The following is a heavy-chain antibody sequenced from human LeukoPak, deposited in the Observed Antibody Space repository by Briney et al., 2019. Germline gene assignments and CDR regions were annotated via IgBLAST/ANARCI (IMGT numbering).Heavy chain of an antibody. CDR1: GYSISSGYY. J-gene: IGHJ4*02. CDR3: ARSVLY. V-gene: IGHV4-38-2*01. CDR2: IHHSGTT. Sequence: SETLSLTCAVSGYSISSGYYWGWIRQPPGKGLEWIGSIHHSGTTYYNPSHKSRVSISVDTSKNQFSLKLISVTAADTAVYYRARSVLYWGQGTLVTVSS.